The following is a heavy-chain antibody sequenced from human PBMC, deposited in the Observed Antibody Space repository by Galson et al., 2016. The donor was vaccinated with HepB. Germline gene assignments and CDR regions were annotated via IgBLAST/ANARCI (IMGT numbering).Heavy chain of an antibody. CDR1: GGSFSGDY. CDR3: ARGPSLYIEY. CDR2: IHHTGST. V-gene: IGHV4-34*01. Sequence: VYGGSFSGDYWYWIRQSPGKGLEWIGEIHHTGSTNYNPSLKRRVTISADTSEKQISLTLSSVTAADTAVYSCARGPSLYIEYWGQGTLVTVSS. J-gene: IGHJ4*02.